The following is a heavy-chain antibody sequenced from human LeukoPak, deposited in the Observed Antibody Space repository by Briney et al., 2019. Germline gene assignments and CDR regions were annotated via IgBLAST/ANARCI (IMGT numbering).Heavy chain of an antibody. CDR3: ARGTRYCSSTSCYYNWFDP. D-gene: IGHD2-2*01. Sequence: GASVKVSCKASGYTFTSYYMHWVRQAPGQGLEWMGWINPNSGGTNYAQKFQGWVTMTRDTSISTAYMELSRLRSDDTAVYYCARGTRYCSSTSCYYNWFDPWGQGTLVTVSS. CDR2: INPNSGGT. CDR1: GYTFTSYY. V-gene: IGHV1-2*04. J-gene: IGHJ5*02.